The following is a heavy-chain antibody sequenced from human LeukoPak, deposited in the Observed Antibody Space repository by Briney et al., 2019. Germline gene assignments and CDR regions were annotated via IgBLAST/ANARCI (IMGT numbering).Heavy chain of an antibody. Sequence: GGSLRLSCAASGFTFSSYTMNWVRQAPGKGLEWVSSISSSSTYIYYADSVKGRFTISRDDAKNSLYLQMNSLRAEDTAVYYCGRDRAGPGDWYYGMEVWGQGTTVTVSS. CDR3: GRDRAGPGDWYYGMEV. V-gene: IGHV3-21*01. CDR2: ISSSSTYI. D-gene: IGHD3-9*01. CDR1: GFTFSSYT. J-gene: IGHJ6*02.